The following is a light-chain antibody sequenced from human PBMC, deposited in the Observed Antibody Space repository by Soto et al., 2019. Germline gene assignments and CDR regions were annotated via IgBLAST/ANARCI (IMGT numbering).Light chain of an antibody. CDR3: QQYKNWPL. J-gene: IGKJ5*01. CDR1: HSVNSH. CDR2: GAS. V-gene: IGKV3-15*01. Sequence: MMMTQSPATLSVSPGERGTLSCRTSHSVNSHVAWYQQKPGQAPRLLLYGASTRATGIPVRFSGSGLGTEFTLTISSLQSEDFAVDYCQQYKNWPLFGQGTRLEIK.